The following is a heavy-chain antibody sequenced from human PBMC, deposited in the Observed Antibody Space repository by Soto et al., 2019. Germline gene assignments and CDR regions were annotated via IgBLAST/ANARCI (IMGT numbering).Heavy chain of an antibody. CDR2: ISWNSDTI. CDR3: AKEMGWDCSSPHFDY. V-gene: IGHV3-9*01. CDR1: GFTFDNYA. Sequence: EVQLVESGGVLVQPGRSLRLSCAASGFTFDNYAMYWVRQAPGKGLEWVSGISWNSDTINYADSVKGRFTISRDNAKNSLYLQMNSLRAEDTALYYCAKEMGWDCSSPHFDYWGQGTLVTVSS. J-gene: IGHJ4*02. D-gene: IGHD6-6*01.